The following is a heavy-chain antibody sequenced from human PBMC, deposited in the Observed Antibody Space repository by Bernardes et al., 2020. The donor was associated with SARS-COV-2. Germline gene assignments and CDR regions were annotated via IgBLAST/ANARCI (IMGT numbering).Heavy chain of an antibody. CDR3: AKVEGVLGYCSSTSCRGNYFDN. D-gene: IGHD2-2*01. CDR2: ISGSGGST. Sequence: GGSLKLSCAASGFTFSSYAMSWVRQAPGKGLEWVSAISGSGGSTYYADSVKGRFTISRDNSKNTLYLQMNSLRAEDTAVYYCAKVEGVLGYCSSTSCRGNYFDNWGQGTLVTVSS. CDR1: GFTFSSYA. V-gene: IGHV3-23*01. J-gene: IGHJ4*02.